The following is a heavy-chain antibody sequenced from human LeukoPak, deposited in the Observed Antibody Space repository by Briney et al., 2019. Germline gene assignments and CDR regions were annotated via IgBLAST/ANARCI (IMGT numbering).Heavy chain of an antibody. CDR3: ARDLIVGATPEDY. J-gene: IGHJ4*02. D-gene: IGHD1-26*01. CDR2: ISSSSSYI. V-gene: IGHV3-21*01. Sequence: GGSLRLSCAASGFTFSSYAMSWVRQAPGKGLEWVSSISSSSSYIYYADSVKGRFTISRDNAKNSLYLQMNSLRAEDTAVYYCARDLIVGATPEDYWGQGTLVTVSS. CDR1: GFTFSSYA.